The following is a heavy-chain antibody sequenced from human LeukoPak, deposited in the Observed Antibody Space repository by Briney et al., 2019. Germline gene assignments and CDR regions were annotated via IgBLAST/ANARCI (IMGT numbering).Heavy chain of an antibody. CDR1: GFTFSSYG. D-gene: IGHD3-22*01. Sequence: TGGSLRLSCAASGFTFSSYGMHWVRQAPGKGLEWVAVISYDGSNKYYADFVKGRFTISRDNSKNTLYLQMNSLRAEDTAVYYCAKDPDSYWGQGTLVTVSS. CDR3: AKDPDSY. CDR2: ISYDGSNK. J-gene: IGHJ4*02. V-gene: IGHV3-30*18.